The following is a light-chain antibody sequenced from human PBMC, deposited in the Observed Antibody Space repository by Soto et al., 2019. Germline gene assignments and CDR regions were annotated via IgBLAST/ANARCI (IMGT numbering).Light chain of an antibody. CDR1: QSVLYSSNNKNY. Sequence: DIVMTQSPDSLAVSLGERATINCKSSQSVLYSSNNKNYLAWYQQKPGQPPKLLIYWASTRESGVPDRCSGSGSGTDFTLTISSLQAEDVAVYYCQQYYSTPLTFGGETKVESK. CDR2: WAS. V-gene: IGKV4-1*01. J-gene: IGKJ4*01. CDR3: QQYYSTPLT.